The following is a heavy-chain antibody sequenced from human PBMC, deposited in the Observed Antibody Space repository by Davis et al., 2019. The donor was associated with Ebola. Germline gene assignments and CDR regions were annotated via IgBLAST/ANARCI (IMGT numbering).Heavy chain of an antibody. CDR1: GFSFDDYA. D-gene: IGHD2-15*01. V-gene: IGHV3-43*01. CDR3: TKELYGYCSGGRCSPFDY. Sequence: PGGSLRLSCAASGFSFDDYAMHWVRQAPGKGLEWVSFISWDGRVTYYSDSVRGRFTISRDNSKASLYLQMNSLRLDDTALYHCTKELYGYCSGGRCSPFDYWGQGTLVTVSS. J-gene: IGHJ4*02. CDR2: ISWDGRVT.